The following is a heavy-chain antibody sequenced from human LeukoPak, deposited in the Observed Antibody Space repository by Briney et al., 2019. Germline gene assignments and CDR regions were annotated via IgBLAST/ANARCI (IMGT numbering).Heavy chain of an antibody. CDR2: IKQDGSEE. D-gene: IGHD1-26*01. Sequence: GGSLRLSCAASGVTFSSYWMSWVRQAPGKGLEWVANIKQDGSEENFVDSVKGRFTISRDNAKKSLYLQMNSLRAEDTAVYYCARGSSAGASLRHDYWGQGTLVTVSS. CDR3: ARGSSAGASLRHDY. V-gene: IGHV3-7*01. CDR1: GVTFSSYW. J-gene: IGHJ4*02.